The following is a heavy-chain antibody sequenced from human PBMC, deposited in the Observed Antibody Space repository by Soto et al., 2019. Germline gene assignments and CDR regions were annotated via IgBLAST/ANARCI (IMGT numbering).Heavy chain of an antibody. CDR3: ARGRYGDY. Sequence: QVHLVQSGAEVKKPGASVKVSCKGSGYDFTTYGITWVRQAPGQGLEWMAWISAHNGNTDYAQKLQGRVTVTRDTATSTAYKERRSLRSYDTAMYYCARGRYGDYWGQGALVTVSS. J-gene: IGHJ4*02. CDR2: ISAHNGNT. V-gene: IGHV1-18*01. CDR1: GYDFTTYG. D-gene: IGHD1-1*01.